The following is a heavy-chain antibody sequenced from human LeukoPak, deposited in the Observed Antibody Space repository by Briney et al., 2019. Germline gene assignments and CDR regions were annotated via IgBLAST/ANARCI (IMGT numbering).Heavy chain of an antibody. CDR2: VNRDGSET. Sequence: GGSLRLSCAASGFTLSNHWMTWVRQVPGRGPEWVANVNRDGSETYYLDSVKGRFTITKDNAKNSLYLQMNSLRAEDTALYHCARNNGMDVWGQGTTVIVSS. CDR3: ARNNGMDV. J-gene: IGHJ6*02. V-gene: IGHV3-7*03. CDR1: GFTLSNHW.